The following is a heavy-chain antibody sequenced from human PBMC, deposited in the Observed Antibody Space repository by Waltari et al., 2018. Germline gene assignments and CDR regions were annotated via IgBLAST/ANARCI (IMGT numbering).Heavy chain of an antibody. V-gene: IGHV1-46*01. CDR2: INPIAGTT. CDR1: GYTFTTYS. D-gene: IGHD6-13*01. CDR3: VRDRQLVWSDFDY. Sequence: QVQLVQSGAEVKKPGASVKVSCKTSGYTFTTYSIHWVRQAPGQGLEWLGIINPIAGTTTYAQHFRGRVTMTRDTSTSTVYMDLSSLGSEDTAVYYCVRDRQLVWSDFDYWGQGTLVTVSS. J-gene: IGHJ4*02.